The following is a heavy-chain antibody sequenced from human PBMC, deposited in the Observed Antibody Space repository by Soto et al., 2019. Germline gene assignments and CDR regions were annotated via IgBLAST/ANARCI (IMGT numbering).Heavy chain of an antibody. CDR2: ISSDVVNY. D-gene: IGHD2-15*01. CDR3: ARGGAWTPEGLGY. J-gene: IGHJ4*02. Sequence: QVQLVESGGGVVQPGRSLRLSCAASGFTFSSFAMHWVRQAPGKGLEWLAVISSDVVNYYYAESVKGRFTISRDNSKNTLYLQRNSLRNEETAVYYCARGGAWTPEGLGYWGQGTLVTVSS. CDR1: GFTFSSFA. V-gene: IGHV3-30-3*01.